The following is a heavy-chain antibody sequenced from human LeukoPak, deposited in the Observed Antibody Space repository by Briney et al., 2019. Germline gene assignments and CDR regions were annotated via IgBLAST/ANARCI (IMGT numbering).Heavy chain of an antibody. CDR1: GGSISSYY. J-gene: IGHJ6*02. D-gene: IGHD2-2*02. Sequence: SETLSLTCTASGGSISSYYWSWIRQPAGKGLGWIGRIYTSGSTNYNPSLKSRVTMSVDTSKNQFSLKLSSVTAADTAVYYCARLVVVPAAIDYYYGMDVWGQGTTVTVSS. CDR2: IYTSGST. V-gene: IGHV4-4*07. CDR3: ARLVVVPAAIDYYYGMDV.